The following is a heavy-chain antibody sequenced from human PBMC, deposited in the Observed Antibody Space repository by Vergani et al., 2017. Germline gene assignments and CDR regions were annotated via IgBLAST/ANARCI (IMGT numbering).Heavy chain of an antibody. D-gene: IGHD6-13*01. CDR1: GDPITKNSYY. J-gene: IGHJ4*01. CDR3: VRGRYSSSSTPYNDL. V-gene: IGHV4-61*02. CDR2: IYFSGST. Sequence: QVQLLESGPGLVKPSQTLSLTCTVSGDPITKNSYYWTWIRQPAGKALEWVGHIYFSGSTSYNPALKSRVTISLDTSKNQLSLRLRSVTAADTAVFYCVRGRYSSSSTPYNDLWGQGTLVTVSS.